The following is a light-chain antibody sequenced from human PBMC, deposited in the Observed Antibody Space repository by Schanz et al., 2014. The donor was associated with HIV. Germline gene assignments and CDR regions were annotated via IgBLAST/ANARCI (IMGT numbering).Light chain of an antibody. CDR1: SSDIGFCTY. CDR3: SSCTTNDTVI. Sequence: QSALTQPASVSGSPGQSITISCTGASSDIGFCTYVSWYQVFPDKVPNLIIYAVNNRPSGVSYRFSGSKSANTASLTISGLQTEDEAEYYCSSCTTNDTVIFGEGTKLTVL. CDR2: AVN. J-gene: IGLJ2*01. V-gene: IGLV2-14*01.